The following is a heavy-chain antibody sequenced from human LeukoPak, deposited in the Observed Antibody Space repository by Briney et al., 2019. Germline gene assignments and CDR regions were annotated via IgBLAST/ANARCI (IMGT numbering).Heavy chain of an antibody. V-gene: IGHV3-30*02. CDR2: IRYDGSNK. Sequence: GGSLRLSCAASGFTFSSYGMHWVRQAPGKGLEWVAFIRYDGSNKYYADSVKGRFTISRDNSKNTLYLQMNSLRAEDTAVYYCAKWVDFWSGCSSYYYYYMDVWGKGTTVTVFS. J-gene: IGHJ6*03. CDR3: AKWVDFWSGCSSYYYYYMDV. CDR1: GFTFSSYG. D-gene: IGHD3-3*01.